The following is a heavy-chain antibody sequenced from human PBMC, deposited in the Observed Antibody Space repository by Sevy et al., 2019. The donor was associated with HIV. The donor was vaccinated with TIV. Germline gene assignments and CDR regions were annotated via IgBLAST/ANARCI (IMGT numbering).Heavy chain of an antibody. J-gene: IGHJ6*02. Sequence: SETLSLTCTVSGASISSYYWSWIRQPPGKGLEWVGYIYYNGRTNYNPSLKSRVTISVDTSKNQFSLKLISVTAADTAVYYCTRSLADYYYGMDVRGQGTTVTVSS. CDR2: IYYNGRT. CDR1: GASISSYY. CDR3: TRSLADYYYGMDV. V-gene: IGHV4-59*01.